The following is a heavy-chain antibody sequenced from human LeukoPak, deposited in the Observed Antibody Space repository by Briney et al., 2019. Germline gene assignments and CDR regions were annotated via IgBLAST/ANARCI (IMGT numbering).Heavy chain of an antibody. CDR3: ARRYRGGEMATIGFDY. V-gene: IGHV5-51*01. Sequence: GESLKISCKASGYSFTNYWIGWVRQMPGRGLEWMGIIYPGDSDTRYSPSFQGQVTISVDKSISTAYLQWSSLKASDTAMYYCARRYRGGEMATIGFDYWGQGTLVTVSS. D-gene: IGHD5-24*01. CDR1: GYSFTNYW. J-gene: IGHJ4*02. CDR2: IYPGDSDT.